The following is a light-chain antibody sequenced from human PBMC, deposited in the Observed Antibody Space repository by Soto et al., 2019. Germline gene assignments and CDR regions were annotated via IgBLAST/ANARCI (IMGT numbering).Light chain of an antibody. V-gene: IGKV3-20*01. CDR1: QTFGWY. CDR3: QHYVTSLTT. Sequence: EFVLTQSPGTLSLSPGERATLSCRASQTFGWYLAWYQQKPGQAPRLLIFGASIRVKGIPDRFIGSGSGTDFTLTISRLEPEDFAVYYCQHYVTSLTTFGQGTKVDI. J-gene: IGKJ1*01. CDR2: GAS.